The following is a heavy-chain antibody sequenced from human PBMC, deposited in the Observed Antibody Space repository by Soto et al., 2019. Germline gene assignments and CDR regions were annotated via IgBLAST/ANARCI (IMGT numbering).Heavy chain of an antibody. V-gene: IGHV4-59*08. Sequence: QVQLQESGPGLVKPSETLSLTCTVSGGSISSYYWRCIRQPPGKGLEWIGYIYYGGRTNYNPSRKSRVTIAVDASRNQFSLKLSSVTAADTAVYYFARRYGSGLDYWGQGTLVTVSS. CDR2: IYYGGRT. CDR3: ARRYGSGLDY. J-gene: IGHJ4*02. CDR1: GGSISSYY. D-gene: IGHD3-10*01.